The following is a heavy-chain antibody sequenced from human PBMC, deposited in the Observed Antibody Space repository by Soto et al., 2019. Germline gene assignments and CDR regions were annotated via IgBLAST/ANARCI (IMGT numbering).Heavy chain of an antibody. J-gene: IGHJ4*02. CDR1: GFTFSSYA. CDR2: LSGSGGTT. V-gene: IGHV3-23*01. Sequence: GGSLRLSCAASGFTFSSYAMSWVRQTPGKGLEWVSTLSGSGGTTYYADSVKGQFTISRDDSKSIAYLQMNSLKTEDTAVYYCTRDHLTGTWNYWGQGTLVTVSS. D-gene: IGHD1-20*01. CDR3: TRDHLTGTWNY.